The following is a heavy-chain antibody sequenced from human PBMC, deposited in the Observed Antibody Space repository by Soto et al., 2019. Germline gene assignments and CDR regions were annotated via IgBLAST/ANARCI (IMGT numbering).Heavy chain of an antibody. CDR1: GYTFTGYY. J-gene: IGHJ5*02. Sequence: GASVKVSCKASGYTFTGYYMHWVRQAPGQGLERMGWINPNSGGTNYAQKFQGRVTMTRDTSISTAYMELSRLRSDDTAVYYCARDWGYDSSGYPHPAGWFDPWGQGTLVTVSS. V-gene: IGHV1-2*02. CDR3: ARDWGYDSSGYPHPAGWFDP. CDR2: INPNSGGT. D-gene: IGHD3-22*01.